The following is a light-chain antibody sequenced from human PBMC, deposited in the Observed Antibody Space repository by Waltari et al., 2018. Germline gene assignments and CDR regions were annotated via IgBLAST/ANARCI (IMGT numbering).Light chain of an antibody. CDR2: KDT. V-gene: IGLV3-27*01. CDR1: ELATKY. J-gene: IGLJ3*02. Sequence: SYELTQPSSVSVSPGQTASIICPGDELATKYGRWFQRKPGQAPVLIIYKDTERPSGIPARFSGSTSGTTVTLTITGAQVEDEADYYCLSVADNILVFGGGTKLTVL. CDR3: LSVADNILV.